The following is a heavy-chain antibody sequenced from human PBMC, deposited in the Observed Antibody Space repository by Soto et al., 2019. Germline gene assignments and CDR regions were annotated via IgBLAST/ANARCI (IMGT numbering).Heavy chain of an antibody. CDR3: AREGVAPYYYYGMDV. CDR2: ISTYNGGT. Sequence: ASVKVSCKASGYTFTRSGISWVRQAPGQGLEWMGWISTYNGGTNYAQTFQGRVTMTTDTSTSTVHMEVRSLRSDDTAVYYCAREGVAPYYYYGMDVWGQGTPVTSP. J-gene: IGHJ6*02. D-gene: IGHD5-12*01. V-gene: IGHV1-18*01. CDR1: GYTFTRSG.